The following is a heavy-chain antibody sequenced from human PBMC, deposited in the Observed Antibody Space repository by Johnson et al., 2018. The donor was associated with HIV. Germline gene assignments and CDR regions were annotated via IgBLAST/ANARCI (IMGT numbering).Heavy chain of an antibody. J-gene: IGHJ3*02. D-gene: IGHD2-21*02. CDR3: ARVVVVTAKGAFDI. CDR2: IYSGGST. V-gene: IGHV3-66*01. Sequence: VQLVESGGGLVQPGGSLRLSCAASGFTVSSNYMSWVRQAPGKGLEWVSVIYSGGSTYYADSVKGRFTISSDNSKNTLYLHMNSLRAEDTAVYYCARVVVVTAKGAFDIWGQGTMVTVSS. CDR1: GFTVSSNY.